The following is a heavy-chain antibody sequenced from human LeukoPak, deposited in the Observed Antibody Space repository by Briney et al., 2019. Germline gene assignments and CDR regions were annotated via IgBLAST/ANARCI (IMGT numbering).Heavy chain of an antibody. D-gene: IGHD3-10*01. CDR1: GFTFSSYG. CDR3: ATSLWSDDAFDI. CDR2: ISSSGSTI. J-gene: IGHJ3*02. Sequence: PGGSLRLSCAASGFTFSSYGMHWIRQAPGKGLEWVSYISSSGSTIYYADSVKGRFTISRDNAKNSLYLQMNSLRAEDTAVYYCATSLWSDDAFDIWGQGTMVTVSS. V-gene: IGHV3-48*04.